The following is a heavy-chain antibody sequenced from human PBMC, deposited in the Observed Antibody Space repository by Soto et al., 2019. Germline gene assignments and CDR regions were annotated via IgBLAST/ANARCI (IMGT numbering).Heavy chain of an antibody. Sequence: ASVKVSCKASGYTFTGYYMHWVRQAPGQGLEWMGWINPNSGGTNYAQKFQGWVTMTRDTSISTAYMELSRLRSDDTAVYYCARGGNLVATIDHYYYYMDVWGKGTTVTVSS. CDR1: GYTFTGYY. J-gene: IGHJ6*03. V-gene: IGHV1-2*04. CDR2: INPNSGGT. D-gene: IGHD5-12*01. CDR3: ARGGNLVATIDHYYYYMDV.